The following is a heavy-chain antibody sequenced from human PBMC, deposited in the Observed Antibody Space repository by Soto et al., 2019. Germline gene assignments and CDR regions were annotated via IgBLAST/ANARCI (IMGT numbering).Heavy chain of an antibody. V-gene: IGHV3-30*18. Sequence: QVQLVESGGGVVQPGRSLRLSCAASGFTFSSYGMHWVRQAPGKGLEWVAVISYDRSNKYYADSVKGRFTISRDNSKNTLYLQMNSLRAEDTAVYYYAKDLSGGYCSGGSCYSDAFDIWGQGTMVTVSS. D-gene: IGHD2-15*01. J-gene: IGHJ3*02. CDR1: GFTFSSYG. CDR3: AKDLSGGYCSGGSCYSDAFDI. CDR2: ISYDRSNK.